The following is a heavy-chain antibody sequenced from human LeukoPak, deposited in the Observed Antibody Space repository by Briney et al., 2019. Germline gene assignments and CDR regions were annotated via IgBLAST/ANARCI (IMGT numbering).Heavy chain of an antibody. CDR1: GYSISSDYY. J-gene: IGHJ4*02. Sequence: SETLSLTCTVAGYSISSDYYWGWIRQPPGKGLEGIASVSHSGSTYYNPSLKSRVTISVDTTKNQFSLKVTSVTAADTALYYCARERIERYTYASSDFDYWGRGTLVTVSS. D-gene: IGHD5-18*01. CDR2: VSHSGST. V-gene: IGHV4-38-2*02. CDR3: ARERIERYTYASSDFDY.